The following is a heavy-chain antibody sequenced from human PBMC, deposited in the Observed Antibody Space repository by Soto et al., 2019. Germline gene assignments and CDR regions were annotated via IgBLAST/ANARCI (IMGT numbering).Heavy chain of an antibody. CDR3: ARQGRSFNL. V-gene: IGHV4-59*08. CDR1: GVSISSYY. CDR2: VYNSGTT. J-gene: IGHJ2*01. Sequence: QVPLQESGPGLVKPSETLSLTCTVSGVSISSYYWSWIRQPPGKGLEWIGYVYNSGTTNYNPSLKSLITISEATSKNQFALKLSSVTAADTAVYYCARQGRSFNLWGRGTLVTVSS.